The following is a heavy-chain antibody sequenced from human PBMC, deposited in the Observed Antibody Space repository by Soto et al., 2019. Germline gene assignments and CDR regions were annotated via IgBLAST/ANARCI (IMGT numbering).Heavy chain of an antibody. D-gene: IGHD2-2*01. J-gene: IGHJ4*02. CDR1: GGTFNNYA. CDR2: ISPMFGKA. V-gene: IGHV1-69*01. CDR3: AREVEVHTPVFGF. Sequence: QVQLVQSGAEVKRPGSLVKVSCKASGGTFNNYAINWVRQAPGQGLEWMGDISPMFGKANYAQKFQGRVKITADDSTATAYLELSSLRSEDTALYYCAREVEVHTPVFGFWGQGSLVTVSS.